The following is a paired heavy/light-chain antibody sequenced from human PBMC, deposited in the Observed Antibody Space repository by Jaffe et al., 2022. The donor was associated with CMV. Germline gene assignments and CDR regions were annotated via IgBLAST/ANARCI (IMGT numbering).Heavy chain of an antibody. CDR2: ISWNSGNI. D-gene: IGHD6-6*01. V-gene: IGHV3-9*01. J-gene: IGHJ3*02. CDR1: GFNFDDYA. CDR3: AKDMGHRQEWGYSRSSIVGYGFDM. Sequence: EVQLVESGGGLVQPGRSLRLSCGASGFNFDDYAMHWVRQVPGKGLEWVSGISWNSGNIAYADSVKGRFTISRDSAKKSLYLQMNSLRAEDTAFYYCAKDMGHRQEWGYSRSSIVGYGFDMWGQGTMVTVSS.
Light chain of an antibody. J-gene: IGKJ5*01. Sequence: DIQMTQSPSSLSASVGDRVTITCRASQSISSYLNWYQQKPGKGPNLLIYAASTLHSGVPSRFSGSGSGTDFALTINSLQPEDFATYYCQQTSITPITFGQGTRLDIK. CDR1: QSISSY. CDR2: AAS. CDR3: QQTSITPIT. V-gene: IGKV1-39*01.